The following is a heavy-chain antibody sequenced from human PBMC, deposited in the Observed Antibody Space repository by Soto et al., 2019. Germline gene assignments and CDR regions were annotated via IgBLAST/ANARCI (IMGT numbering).Heavy chain of an antibody. J-gene: IGHJ4*02. CDR3: ARGSVVAATLFDY. CDR2: FYYSGST. Sequence: SETLSPTCTVSGGSISTGGYYWNWIRQHPGKGLEWIGYFYYSGSTYYNPSLKSRVTISVNTSKNQFSLKLSSVTAADTAVYYCARGSVVAATLFDYWGQGTLVTVSS. CDR1: GGSISTGGYY. V-gene: IGHV4-31*03. D-gene: IGHD2-15*01.